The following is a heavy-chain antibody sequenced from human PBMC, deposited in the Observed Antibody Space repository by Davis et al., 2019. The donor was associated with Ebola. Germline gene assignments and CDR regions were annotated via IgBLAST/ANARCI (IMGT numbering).Heavy chain of an antibody. CDR1: GYTFKHYA. CDR2: TSAYNGNT. CDR3: ARTSIVGTSTTASDI. D-gene: IGHD1-26*01. V-gene: IGHV1-18*01. Sequence: ASVQVSCKASGYTFKHYAISWVRQAPGQGLEWMGWTSAYNGNTNYAQILQGRVTMTTDTSTGTAYLDLRSLRSDDTAVYFCARTSIVGTSTTASDIWGQGTLVTVSS. J-gene: IGHJ3*02.